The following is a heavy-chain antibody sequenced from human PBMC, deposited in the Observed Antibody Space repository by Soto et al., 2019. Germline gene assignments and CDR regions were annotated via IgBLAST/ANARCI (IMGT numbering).Heavy chain of an antibody. CDR1: GGSFSGYY. CDR3: ARLDGYDSIDY. D-gene: IGHD5-12*01. CDR2: INHSGST. V-gene: IGHV4-34*01. J-gene: IGHJ4*02. Sequence: PXXTLSLPCAVYGGSFSGYYWRWIRQPPGKGLEWIGEINHSGSTNYSPSLKSRVTISVDTSKNQFSLKLSYVTAADTAVYYCARLDGYDSIDYWGQGTLVTVSS.